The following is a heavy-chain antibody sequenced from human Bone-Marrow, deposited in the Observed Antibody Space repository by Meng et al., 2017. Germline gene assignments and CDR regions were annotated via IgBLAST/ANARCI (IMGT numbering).Heavy chain of an antibody. D-gene: IGHD4-17*01. CDR2: INHSGST. J-gene: IGHJ2*01. Sequence: QGPLSHWCAGRLQPSETLSPPCAVSGGSFSGYYRSWIRQPPGKGLEWIGEINHSGSTNYNPSLKSRVTISVDTSKNQFSLKLSSVTAADTAVYYCARGRVTTVTTPNWYFDLWGRGTLVTVSS. CDR1: GGSFSGYY. CDR3: ARGRVTTVTTPNWYFDL. V-gene: IGHV4-34*01.